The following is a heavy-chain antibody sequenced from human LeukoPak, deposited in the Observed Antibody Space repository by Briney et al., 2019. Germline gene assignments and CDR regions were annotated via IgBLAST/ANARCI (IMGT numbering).Heavy chain of an antibody. D-gene: IGHD3-9*01. CDR3: ARDPLRYLRVGHYDY. CDR1: GFTFSNSA. V-gene: IGHV3-21*01. J-gene: IGHJ4*02. CDR2: IDYDSSHI. Sequence: GGSLRLSCAASGFTFSNSAMNWVRQAPGKGLEWVSYIDYDSSHIYYAASVRGRFTISRDNARNSVYLQMNSVRVEDTAVYYCARDPLRYLRVGHYDYWGQGTLVAVSS.